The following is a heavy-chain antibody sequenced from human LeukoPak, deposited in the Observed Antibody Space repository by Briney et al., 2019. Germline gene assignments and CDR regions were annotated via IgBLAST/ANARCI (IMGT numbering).Heavy chain of an antibody. J-gene: IGHJ4*02. CDR2: IYYSGST. CDR1: GGSIRSSSYY. V-gene: IGHV4-39*02. CDR3: ARDRVSEYYDSSGSNWDY. D-gene: IGHD3-22*01. Sequence: SETLSLTCTVSGGSIRSSSYYWGWIRQPPGKGLEWIGNIYYSGSTYYNSSLESRVTIPVDTSRNQFSLRLSSVTAADTAVYYCARDRVSEYYDSSGSNWDYWGQGTLVTVSS.